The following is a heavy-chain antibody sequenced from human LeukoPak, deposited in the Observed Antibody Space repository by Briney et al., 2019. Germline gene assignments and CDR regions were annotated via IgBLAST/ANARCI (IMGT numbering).Heavy chain of an antibody. J-gene: IGHJ5*02. CDR2: INHSGST. D-gene: IGHD6-13*01. V-gene: IGHV4-34*01. CDR3: ARSIAAAGTGGRYGRFDP. Sequence: PSETLSLTCAVYGGSFSGYYWSWIRQPPGKGLEWIGEINHSGSTNYNPSLKSRVTISVDTSKNQFSLKLSSVTAADTAVYYCARSIAAAGTGGRYGRFDPWGQGTLVTVSS. CDR1: GGSFSGYY.